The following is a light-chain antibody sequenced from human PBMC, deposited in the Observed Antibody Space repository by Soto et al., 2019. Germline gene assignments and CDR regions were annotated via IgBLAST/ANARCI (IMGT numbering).Light chain of an antibody. CDR2: DAS. J-gene: IGKJ4*01. CDR3: QQRNSWPLT. V-gene: IGKV3-11*01. CDR1: QSVSFY. Sequence: EIVLTQSPATLSLSPGERATLTCRASQSVSFYLAWYQQRPGQPPRLLIYDASYRATGIPARFSGSGSGTDCTLTISSLEPEDFALYYCQQRNSWPLTFGGGTKVEIK.